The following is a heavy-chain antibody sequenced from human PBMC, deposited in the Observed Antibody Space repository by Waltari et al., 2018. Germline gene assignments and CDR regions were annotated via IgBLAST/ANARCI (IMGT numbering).Heavy chain of an antibody. J-gene: IGHJ4*02. Sequence: EVQLVESGGGLVQPGGSLRLSCAASGFTFSSYWMSWFRQAPGKGLEWVANRKQDGSEKYYVESVKGRFTITRDNAKNSLYLQMNSLRAEDTAVYYCAGDGSSNFDYWGQGTLVTVSS. CDR3: AGDGSSNFDY. CDR1: GFTFSSYW. V-gene: IGHV3-7*01. CDR2: RKQDGSEK. D-gene: IGHD1-26*01.